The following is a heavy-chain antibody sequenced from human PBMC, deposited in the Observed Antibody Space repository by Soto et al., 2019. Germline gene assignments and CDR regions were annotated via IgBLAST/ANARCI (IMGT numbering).Heavy chain of an antibody. CDR1: TLSCGSYA. Sequence: AAQSVSSEASTLSCGSYAMNCVRQAAGNGLEWVSFSSGRGTTMYYADSVKGRFTVSRDNAQNSLFLQVDSLRDEETAVYYCARLGFCTGTNCKHFFYFYAMGIWGQGTTVTVSS. D-gene: IGHD2-8*02. J-gene: IGHJ6*02. CDR3: ARLGFCTGTNCKHFFYFYAMGI. CDR2: SSGRGTTM. V-gene: IGHV3-48*02.